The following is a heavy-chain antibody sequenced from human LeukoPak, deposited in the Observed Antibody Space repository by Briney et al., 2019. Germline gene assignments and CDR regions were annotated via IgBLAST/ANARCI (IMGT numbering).Heavy chain of an antibody. J-gene: IGHJ5*02. CDR1: AFTFSTDS. Sequence: PGGSLRLSCVVSAFTFSTDSMNWVRQAPGKGLEWVSSISSNSRYIYYADSVKGRFTISRDNAKNSLYLQMNSLRAEDTAVYYCARSLTGDLDWFDPWGQGTLVTASS. D-gene: IGHD7-27*01. CDR2: ISSNSRYI. V-gene: IGHV3-21*06. CDR3: ARSLTGDLDWFDP.